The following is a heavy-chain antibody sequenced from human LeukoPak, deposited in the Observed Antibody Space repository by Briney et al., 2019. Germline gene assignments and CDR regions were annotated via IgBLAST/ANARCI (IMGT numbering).Heavy chain of an antibody. V-gene: IGHV1-2*02. CDR3: ARGGGNPILYHYYYMDV. Sequence: ASVKVSCKASGYSFTDKYMHWVRQAPGQGLEWMGWINPNSGGTNYAQKFQGRVTMTTDTSTSTAYMELRSLRSDDTAVYYCARGGGNPILYHYYYMDVWGKGTTVTVSS. CDR1: GYSFTDKY. J-gene: IGHJ6*03. D-gene: IGHD4-23*01. CDR2: INPNSGGT.